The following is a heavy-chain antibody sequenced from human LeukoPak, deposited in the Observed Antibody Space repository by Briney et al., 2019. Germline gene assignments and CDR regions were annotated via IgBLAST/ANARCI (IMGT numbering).Heavy chain of an antibody. CDR3: ARGRGLALRGFDP. Sequence: SQTLSLTCAVSGDSISSGGYSWSWIRQPPGKGLEWIGYIYHGGSAYYDPSLKSRVNISVDTSKNQFSLKLSSVTAADTAVYYCARGRGLALRGFDPWGQGTLVTVSS. V-gene: IGHV4-30-2*01. D-gene: IGHD3/OR15-3a*01. CDR1: GDSISSGGYS. CDR2: IYHGGSA. J-gene: IGHJ5*02.